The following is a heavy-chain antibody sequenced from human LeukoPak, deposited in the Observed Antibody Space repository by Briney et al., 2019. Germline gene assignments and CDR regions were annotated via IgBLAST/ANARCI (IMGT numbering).Heavy chain of an antibody. D-gene: IGHD2-21*02. V-gene: IGHV3-20*04. CDR1: GFLFEEYG. J-gene: IGHJ4*02. Sequence: PGGSLRLSCEASGFLFEEYGMSWIRQRPGKGREWVAGISWNGLSIHYADSVKGRFTISRDDAKKSLFLHMDGLSAEDTAFYYCARRGGYCSGDCYPDNWGQGTLVIVS. CDR2: ISWNGLSI. CDR3: ARRGGYCSGDCYPDN.